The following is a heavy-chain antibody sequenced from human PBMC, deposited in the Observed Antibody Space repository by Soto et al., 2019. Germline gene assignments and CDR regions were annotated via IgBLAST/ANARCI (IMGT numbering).Heavy chain of an antibody. CDR3: ARGWYYDSSGYYWAYYYYGMDV. CDR2: INHSGST. J-gene: IGHJ6*02. Sequence: SETLSLTCAVYGGSFSGYYWSWIRQPPGKGLEWIGEINHSGSTNYNPSLKSRVTISVDTSKNQFSLKLSSVTAADTAVYYCARGWYYDSSGYYWAYYYYGMDVWGQGXTVTVSS. D-gene: IGHD3-22*01. CDR1: GGSFSGYY. V-gene: IGHV4-34*01.